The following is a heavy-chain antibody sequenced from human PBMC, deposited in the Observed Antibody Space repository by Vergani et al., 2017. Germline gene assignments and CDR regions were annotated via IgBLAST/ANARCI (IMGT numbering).Heavy chain of an antibody. CDR1: GFTFNIYG. CDR2: IYYDGSNA. J-gene: IGHJ6*03. D-gene: IGHD2-2*02. V-gene: IGHV3-33*01. Sequence: QVPLVESGGGVVQPGGSLRLSCAASGFTFNIYGMHWVRQAPGKGLEWVGLIYYDGSNAYYADSVKGRFTISRDNSKNTLYLQMSSLRAEDTAVYYCARDQVPAAIRLNVGNYMDVWGKGTTVIVSS. CDR3: ARDQVPAAIRLNVGNYMDV.